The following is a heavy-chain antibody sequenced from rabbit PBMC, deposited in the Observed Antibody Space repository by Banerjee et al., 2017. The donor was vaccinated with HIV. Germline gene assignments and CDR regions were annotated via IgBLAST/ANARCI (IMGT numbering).Heavy chain of an antibody. D-gene: IGHD1-1*01. CDR3: ARDIEYTTSVGGYMDL. J-gene: IGHJ4*01. CDR2: INSSSRNV. V-gene: IGHV1S40*01. Sequence: PGKGLEWIGCINSSSRNVVYASWATGRFTISKTSSTTVTLQMTSLTAADTATYFCARDIEYTTSVGGYMDLWGPGTLVTVS.